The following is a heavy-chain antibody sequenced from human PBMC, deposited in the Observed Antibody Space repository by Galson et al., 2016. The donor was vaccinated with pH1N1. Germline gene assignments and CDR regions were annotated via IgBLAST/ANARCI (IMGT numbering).Heavy chain of an antibody. CDR3: ARWYSTASNTFDV. V-gene: IGHV4-4*02. J-gene: IGHJ3*01. Sequence: SETLSLSCAVSGGSISAHNWWSWVRQPPGKGLEWIGEVYNDGRTNYKASLKSRATVSMDKSKNQFSLTLTSVTGADTAEYYCARWYSTASNTFDVWGQGTLVTVSS. CDR1: GGSISAHNW. D-gene: IGHD1-26*01. CDR2: VYNDGRT.